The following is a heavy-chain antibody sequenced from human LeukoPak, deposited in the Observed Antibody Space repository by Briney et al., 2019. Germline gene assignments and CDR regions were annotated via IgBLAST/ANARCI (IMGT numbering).Heavy chain of an antibody. Sequence: GGSLRLSCAASGFTFDDYGMSWVRQAPGKELEWVSGINWNGDSTGYADSVKGRFTIYRDNAKNFLYLQMNSLRAEDTALYYCARERHHDTSGYPFWGQGTLVTVSS. CDR2: INWNGDST. V-gene: IGHV3-20*04. CDR1: GFTFDDYG. D-gene: IGHD3-22*01. CDR3: ARERHHDTSGYPF. J-gene: IGHJ4*02.